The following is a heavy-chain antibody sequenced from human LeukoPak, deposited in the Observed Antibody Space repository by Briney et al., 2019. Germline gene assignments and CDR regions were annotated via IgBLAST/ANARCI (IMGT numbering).Heavy chain of an antibody. CDR1: GFTFSSYW. CDR3: ARDPVQYCGGDCYYDY. V-gene: IGHV3-7*01. Sequence: PGGSLRLSCAASGFTFSSYWMSWVRQAPGKGLECLANIKQDGSEKYYVDSVKGRFTISRDNAKNSLYLQMNSLRAEDTAVYYCARDPVQYCGGDCYYDYWGQGTLVTVSS. D-gene: IGHD2-21*01. J-gene: IGHJ4*02. CDR2: IKQDGSEK.